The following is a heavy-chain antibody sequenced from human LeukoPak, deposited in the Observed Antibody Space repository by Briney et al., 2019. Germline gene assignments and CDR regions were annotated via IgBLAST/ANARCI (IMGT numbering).Heavy chain of an antibody. J-gene: IGHJ6*02. CDR1: GFTFSSYG. Sequence: PGGSLRLSCAASGFTFSSYGMPWVRQAPGKGLEWVAVISYDGSNKYYADSVKGRFTISRDNSKNTLYLQMNSLRAEDTAVYYCAREPQGYSSSWYDYYYGMDVWGQGTTVTVSS. CDR3: AREPQGYSSSWYDYYYGMDV. D-gene: IGHD6-13*01. CDR2: ISYDGSNK. V-gene: IGHV3-30*03.